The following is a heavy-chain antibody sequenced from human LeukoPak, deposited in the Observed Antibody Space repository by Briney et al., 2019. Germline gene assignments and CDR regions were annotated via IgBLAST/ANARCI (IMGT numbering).Heavy chain of an antibody. J-gene: IGHJ4*02. CDR3: ARDSGYGYGPLDC. V-gene: IGHV4-30-4*08. CDR2: IYYSGST. Sequence: PSETLSLTCTVSGGSISSGGYYWSWIRQHPGKGLEWIGYIYYSGSTYYNPSLKSRVTISVDTSKNQISLKLTSVTAADTAVYYCARDSGYGYGPLDCWGQGILVTVSS. CDR1: GGSISSGGYY. D-gene: IGHD5-12*01.